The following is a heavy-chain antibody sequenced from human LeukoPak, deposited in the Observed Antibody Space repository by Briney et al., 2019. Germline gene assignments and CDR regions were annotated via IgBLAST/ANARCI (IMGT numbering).Heavy chain of an antibody. CDR2: INHSGST. CDR3: ARLARNYYGSGSYPVSYYYYYMDV. Sequence: PSETLSLTCAVYGGSFSGYYWSWIRQPPGKGLEWIGEINHSGSTNYNPSLKSRVTISVDTSKNQFSLKLNSVTAADTAVFYCARLARNYYGSGSYPVSYYYYYMDVWGKGTTVTISS. D-gene: IGHD3-10*01. J-gene: IGHJ6*03. V-gene: IGHV4-34*01. CDR1: GGSFSGYY.